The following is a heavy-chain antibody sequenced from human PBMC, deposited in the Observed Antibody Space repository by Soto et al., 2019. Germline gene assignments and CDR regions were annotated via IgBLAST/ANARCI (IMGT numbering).Heavy chain of an antibody. CDR1: RFAFSDNY. J-gene: IGHJ4*02. V-gene: IGHV3-66*01. Sequence: EVHLVESGGGLVQPGGSLRLSCAASRFAFSDNYMSWVRQAPGKGLEFVSLIYSGGTTSYADSVKGRFTISRDNSKNTLYLQMNNLRAEDTAVYYCATRTITLPHWGQGTLVTVSS. D-gene: IGHD5-12*01. CDR3: ATRTITLPH. CDR2: IYSGGTT.